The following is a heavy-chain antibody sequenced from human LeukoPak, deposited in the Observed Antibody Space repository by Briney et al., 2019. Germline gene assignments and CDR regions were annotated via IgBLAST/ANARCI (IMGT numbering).Heavy chain of an antibody. D-gene: IGHD5-18*01. Sequence: SETLSLTCTVSGGSISSYYWSWIRQPPGKGLEWIGYIYYSGSTNYNPSLKSRVTISVDTSKNQFSLKLSSVTAADTAVYYCATSDTAMVLRTWGQGTLVTVSP. CDR2: IYYSGST. V-gene: IGHV4-59*01. CDR1: GGSISSYY. J-gene: IGHJ5*02. CDR3: ATSDTAMVLRT.